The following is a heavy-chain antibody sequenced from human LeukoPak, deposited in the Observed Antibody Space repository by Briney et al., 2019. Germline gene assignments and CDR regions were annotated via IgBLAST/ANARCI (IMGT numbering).Heavy chain of an antibody. Sequence: SETLSLTCAVYGGSFSGYYWSWIRQPPGKGLEWIGEINHSGSTNYNPSLKRRVTISVDTSKNQFSLKLSSVTAADTAVYYCAREEGSSWPFDYWGQGTLVTVSS. CDR2: INHSGST. CDR1: GGSFSGYY. D-gene: IGHD6-13*01. J-gene: IGHJ4*02. V-gene: IGHV4-34*01. CDR3: AREEGSSWPFDY.